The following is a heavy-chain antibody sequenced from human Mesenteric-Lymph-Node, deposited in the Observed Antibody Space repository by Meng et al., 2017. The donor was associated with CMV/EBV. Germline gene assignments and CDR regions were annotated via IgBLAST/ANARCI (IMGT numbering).Heavy chain of an antibody. D-gene: IGHD5-12*01. Sequence: SGPTLVKPTQTLTLTCTFSWFSLSTSGMRVNWLRQPPGKALEWLARIDWDDDRFYSTSLKTRLTISKDTSKNQVVLTMTNMDPADTGTYYCARYSGHSQYYFDYWGLGTLVTVSS. CDR2: IDWDDDR. CDR1: WFSLSTSGMR. V-gene: IGHV2-70D*14. CDR3: ARYSGHSQYYFDY. J-gene: IGHJ4*02.